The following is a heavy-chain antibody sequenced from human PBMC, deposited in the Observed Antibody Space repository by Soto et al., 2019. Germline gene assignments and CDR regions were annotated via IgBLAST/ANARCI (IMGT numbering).Heavy chain of an antibody. CDR2: ISSSDNII. D-gene: IGHD3-22*01. CDR1: GFTFSDYY. CDR3: ARDLGYYDSSGYFDY. J-gene: IGHJ4*02. V-gene: IGHV3-11*01. Sequence: QVQLVESGGGLVKPGGSLRLSCAASGFTFSDYYMSWIRQAPGKGLEWVSYISSSDNIIYYADSVKGRFTISRDNAKNSLYLQMNGLRAEDTAVYYCARDLGYYDSSGYFDYLGQGTLVTVSS.